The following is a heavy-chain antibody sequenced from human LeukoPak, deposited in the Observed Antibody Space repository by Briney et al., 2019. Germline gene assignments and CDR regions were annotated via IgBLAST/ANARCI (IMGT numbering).Heavy chain of an antibody. CDR3: ARAGVYDFWSGYSYYFDY. CDR1: GGSFSGYY. Sequence: PSETLSLTRAVYGGSFSGYYWSWIRQPPGKGLEWIGEINHSGSTNYNPSLKSRVTISVDTSKNQFSLKLSSVTAADTAVYYCARAGVYDFWSGYSYYFDYWGQGTLVTVSS. D-gene: IGHD3-3*01. V-gene: IGHV4-34*01. J-gene: IGHJ4*02. CDR2: INHSGST.